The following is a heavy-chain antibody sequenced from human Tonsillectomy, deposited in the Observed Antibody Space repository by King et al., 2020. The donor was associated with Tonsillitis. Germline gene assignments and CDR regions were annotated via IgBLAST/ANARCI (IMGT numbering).Heavy chain of an antibody. D-gene: IGHD3-22*01. Sequence: QLQESGPGLVKPSQTLSLTCTVSGGPISSGRYYWSWIRHPAGEGLEWIGRGFTSGSTNHNPPLKSRVPISVDTSKNHFSLRLSSVTAADTAVYYCAREPVVVTSFFDYWGQGTLVTVSS. CDR3: AREPVVVTSFFDY. J-gene: IGHJ4*02. CDR2: GFTSGST. V-gene: IGHV4-61*02. CDR1: GGPISSGRYY.